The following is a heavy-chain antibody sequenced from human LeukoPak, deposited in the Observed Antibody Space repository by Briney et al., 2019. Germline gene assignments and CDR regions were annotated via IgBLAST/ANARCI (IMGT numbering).Heavy chain of an antibody. J-gene: IGHJ4*02. Sequence: GGSLRLSCAVSGFTFSSYWMNWVSQAPGKGLEWVANIKQDGSEKYYVDSVKGRFTISRDNAKNSLYLQMNSLRAEDTAVYYCARSLGLGVDYWGQGTLVTVSS. CDR1: GFTFSSYW. D-gene: IGHD3-16*01. CDR3: ARSLGLGVDY. V-gene: IGHV3-7*01. CDR2: IKQDGSEK.